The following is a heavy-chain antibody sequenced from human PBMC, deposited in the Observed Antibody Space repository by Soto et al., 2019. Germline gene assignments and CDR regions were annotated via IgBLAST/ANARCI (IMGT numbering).Heavy chain of an antibody. CDR1: GGTFSSYT. V-gene: IGHV1-69*02. CDR3: ARTSPGSTASNWFDP. J-gene: IGHJ5*02. Sequence: QVQLVQSGAEVKKPGSSVKVSCKASGGTFSSYTISWVRQAPGQGLEWMGRIIPILGIANYAQKFQGRVTITADKSTGTAYMELSSLRSEDTTVYYCARTSPGSTASNWFDPWGQGTLVTVSS. CDR2: IIPILGIA. D-gene: IGHD2-2*01.